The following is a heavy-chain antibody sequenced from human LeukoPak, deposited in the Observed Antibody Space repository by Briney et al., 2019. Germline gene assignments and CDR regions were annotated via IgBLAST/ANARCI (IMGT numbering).Heavy chain of an antibody. D-gene: IGHD3-22*01. Sequence: GGSLRLSCAASGFTFSSYWIHWVRQAPGKGLVWVSRINSDGSSTNYADSVKGRFTISRDNAKNTLYLQMNSLRAEDTAFYYCARDRSSGYWFIDYWGQGPLVTVSS. CDR1: GFTFSSYW. V-gene: IGHV3-74*01. J-gene: IGHJ4*02. CDR2: INSDGSST. CDR3: ARDRSSGYWFIDY.